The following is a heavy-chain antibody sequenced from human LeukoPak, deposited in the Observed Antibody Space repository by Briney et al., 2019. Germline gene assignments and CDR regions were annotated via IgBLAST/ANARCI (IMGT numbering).Heavy chain of an antibody. CDR1: GFTFDDYG. V-gene: IGHV3-20*04. Sequence: AGGSLRLSCAASGFTFDDYGMSWVRQAPGKGLEWVSGVNWNGGSAGYADSVKGRFTISRDNAKNSLYLQMNSLRAEDTALYYCARDTKGYMDVWGKGTTVTVSS. CDR3: ARDTKGYMDV. D-gene: IGHD2-2*01. CDR2: VNWNGGSA. J-gene: IGHJ6*03.